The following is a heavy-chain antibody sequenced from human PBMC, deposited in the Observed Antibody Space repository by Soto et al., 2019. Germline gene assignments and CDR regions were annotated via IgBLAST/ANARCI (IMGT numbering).Heavy chain of an antibody. J-gene: IGHJ6*02. CDR1: GGSISSYY. CDR2: IYYSGST. Sequence: PSETLSLTCTVSGGSISSYYWSWIRQPPGKGLEWIGYIYYSGSTNYNPSLKSRVTISVDTSKNQFSLKLSSVTAADTAVYYCARAIGMTGMDVWGQGTTVTVSS. D-gene: IGHD2-21*01. CDR3: ARAIGMTGMDV. V-gene: IGHV4-59*01.